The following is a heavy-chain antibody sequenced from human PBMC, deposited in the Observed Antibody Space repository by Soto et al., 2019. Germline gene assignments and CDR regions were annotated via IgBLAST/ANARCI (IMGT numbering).Heavy chain of an antibody. CDR1: GDSISSSSYF. Sequence: SETLSLTCTVSGDSISSSSYFWGWIRQPPGKGLEWIGSIYYTGSTYYNPSLKSRVTISVDTSKTQFSLELSSVTAADTAIYYCAKNRGTSPFPPGGRGPPVPASA. CDR3: AKNRGTSPFPP. CDR2: IYYTGST. V-gene: IGHV4-39*01. J-gene: IGHJ2*01.